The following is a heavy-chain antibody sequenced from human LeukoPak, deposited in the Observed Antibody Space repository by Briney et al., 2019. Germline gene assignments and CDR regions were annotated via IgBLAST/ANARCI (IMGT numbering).Heavy chain of an antibody. CDR1: GGSFSGYY. D-gene: IGHD2-2*01. CDR3: ARQGGDIVVVPAATDSYYYYMDV. J-gene: IGHJ6*03. V-gene: IGHV4-34*01. Sequence: SETLSLTCAVYGGSFSGYYWSWIRQPPGKGLEWIGEINHSGSTNYNPSLKSRVTISVDTSKNQFSLKLSSVTAADTAVYYCARQGGDIVVVPAATDSYYYYMDVWGKGTTVTVSS. CDR2: INHSGST.